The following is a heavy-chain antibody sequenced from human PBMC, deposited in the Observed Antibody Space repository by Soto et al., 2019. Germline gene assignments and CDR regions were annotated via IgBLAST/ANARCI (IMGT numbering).Heavy chain of an antibody. CDR1: GYTFTSYD. Sequence: QVQLVQSGAEVKKPGASVKVSCKASGYTFTSYDINWVRQATRQGLEWMGWMNPNSGNTGYAQKFQGRVIMTRNTSISTAYMELSSLRSEDTAVYYCARVWKYDILTGLGRPYYFDYWGQGTLVTVSS. V-gene: IGHV1-8*01. CDR2: MNPNSGNT. CDR3: ARVWKYDILTGLGRPYYFDY. J-gene: IGHJ4*02. D-gene: IGHD3-9*01.